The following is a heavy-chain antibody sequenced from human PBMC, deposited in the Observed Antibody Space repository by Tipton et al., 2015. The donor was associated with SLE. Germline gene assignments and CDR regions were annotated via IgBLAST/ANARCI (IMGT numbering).Heavy chain of an antibody. CDR1: GDSISNGDDY. Sequence: TLSLTCTVSGDSISNGDDYLSWVRQPPGKGLEWIGEIHHSGSTNSNPSLKSRVTISVDKSKNQFSLKLSSVTVADTAVYYCAKDYNHDNADYNWGQGTLVIVSS. D-gene: IGHD4-17*01. V-gene: IGHV4-4*02. J-gene: IGHJ4*02. CDR3: AKDYNHDNADYN. CDR2: IHHSGST.